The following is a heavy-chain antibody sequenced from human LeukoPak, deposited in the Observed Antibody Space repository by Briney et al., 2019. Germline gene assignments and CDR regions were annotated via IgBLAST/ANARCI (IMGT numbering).Heavy chain of an antibody. J-gene: IGHJ4*02. D-gene: IGHD1-26*01. Sequence: PGGSLRLSCAASGFTFSSCWMHWVRQAPGKGLMWVSRINPDGSSTNYADSVKGRFTISRDNAKNSLYLQMNSLRAEDTAVYYCARAEPLVGASFDYWGQGTLVTVSS. CDR1: GFTFSSCW. CDR3: ARAEPLVGASFDY. CDR2: INPDGSST. V-gene: IGHV3-74*01.